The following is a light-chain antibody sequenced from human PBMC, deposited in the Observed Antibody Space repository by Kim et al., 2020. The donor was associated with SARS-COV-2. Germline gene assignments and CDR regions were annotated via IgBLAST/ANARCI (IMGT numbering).Light chain of an antibody. CDR1: SLRSYY. Sequence: SSELTQDPVVSVALGQTVRITCQGDSLRSYYATWYQQKPRQAPVLVIYGRNNRPSGIPDRFSGSASGDTASLTISRTQAEDEADFYCQSRDSGGKVVFGG. V-gene: IGLV3-19*01. J-gene: IGLJ2*01. CDR3: QSRDSGGKVV. CDR2: GRN.